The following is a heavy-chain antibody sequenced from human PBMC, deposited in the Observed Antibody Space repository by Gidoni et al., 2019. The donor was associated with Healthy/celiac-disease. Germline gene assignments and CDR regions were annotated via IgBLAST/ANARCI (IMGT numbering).Heavy chain of an antibody. J-gene: IGHJ4*02. V-gene: IGHV1-18*01. Sequence: LQGRVTMTTDTSTSTAYMELRSLRSDDTAVYYCARGEASNFDYWGQGTLVTVSS. D-gene: IGHD2-21*01. CDR3: ARGEASNFDY.